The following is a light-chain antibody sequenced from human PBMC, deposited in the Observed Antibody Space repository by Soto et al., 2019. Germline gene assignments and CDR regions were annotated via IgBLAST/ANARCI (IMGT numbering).Light chain of an antibody. J-gene: IGKJ4*01. Sequence: DIQMTQSPSSLSASVGDRVTITGQASQDISNYLNWYQQKPGKAPKLLIYDASNLETGVPSRFSGSGSGTDFTFTISSLQPEDIATYYCQQYDNLPRTFGGGTKVDIK. CDR3: QQYDNLPRT. CDR2: DAS. CDR1: QDISNY. V-gene: IGKV1-33*01.